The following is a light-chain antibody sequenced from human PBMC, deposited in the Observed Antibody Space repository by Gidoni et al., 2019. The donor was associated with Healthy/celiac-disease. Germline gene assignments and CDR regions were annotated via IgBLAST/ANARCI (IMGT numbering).Light chain of an antibody. V-gene: IGKV3-15*01. CDR1: QSVSSN. Sequence: EIVMTQSPATLSVSLGERATLSCRASQSVSSNLAWYQQTPGQAPRLLIYGASTRATGIPARFSGSGSGTEFTLTISSLQSEDFAVYYCQQYHNWPPITFGQGTRLEIK. CDR2: GAS. J-gene: IGKJ5*01. CDR3: QQYHNWPPIT.